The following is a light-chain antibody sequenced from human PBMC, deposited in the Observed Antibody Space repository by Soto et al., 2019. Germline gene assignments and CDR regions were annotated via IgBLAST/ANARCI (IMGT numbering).Light chain of an antibody. J-gene: IGLJ3*02. CDR1: SSDVGAYKY. Sequence: QSVLTHPASVSGSPGQSITISCTGTSSDVGAYKYVSWYQVHPGKAPKLIIYEVRSRPSVVSDRFSGSKSGNTASLTISGLQAEDEANYYCSSYTSTSTLVFGGGTKVTVL. V-gene: IGLV2-14*01. CDR3: SSYTSTSTLV. CDR2: EVR.